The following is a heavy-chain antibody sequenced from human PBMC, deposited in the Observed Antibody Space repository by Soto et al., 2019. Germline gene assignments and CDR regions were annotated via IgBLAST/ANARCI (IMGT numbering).Heavy chain of an antibody. CDR1: GFTVSNNY. CDR2: IYSGGAR. D-gene: IGHD1-1*01. V-gene: IGHV3-66*01. J-gene: IGHJ4*02. CDR3: ARDGTYNWV. Sequence: EVQLVESGGGLVQPGGSLRLSCAASGFTVSNNYMRWVRQAPGKGLEWVSLIYSGGARYYADSVKGRFTISRDNSKNTLYLQMNSLRSEDTAVYYCARDGTYNWVGGQGTLVTVSS.